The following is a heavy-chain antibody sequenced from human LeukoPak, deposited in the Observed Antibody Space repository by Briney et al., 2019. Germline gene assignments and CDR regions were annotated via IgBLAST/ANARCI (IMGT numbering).Heavy chain of an antibody. Sequence: GGSLRFYCAASGFTFRIYAMNWVRQAPGKGLEWVSGISDSGDSTYYADSVKGRFTISKDNSNNTLYLQMNSLRADDTAVYYCAKGDWGDYWGQGTLGTVSS. D-gene: IGHD7-27*01. CDR3: AKGDWGDY. V-gene: IGHV3-23*01. CDR2: ISDSGDST. J-gene: IGHJ4*02. CDR1: GFTFRIYA.